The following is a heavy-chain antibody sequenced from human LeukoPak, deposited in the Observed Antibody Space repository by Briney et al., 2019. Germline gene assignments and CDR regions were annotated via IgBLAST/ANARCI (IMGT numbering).Heavy chain of an antibody. J-gene: IGHJ4*02. Sequence: ASVKVSCKASGYIFTSYHIHWVRQAPGQGLEWMGIINPSGGSTNYAQKFQGRVTMTRDTSTSTVYMELSSLRSEDTAVYYCARDLYHRYYDNSGYAFDYWGQGTLVTVSS. CDR2: INPSGGST. CDR1: GYIFTSYH. V-gene: IGHV1-46*01. D-gene: IGHD3-22*01. CDR3: ARDLYHRYYDNSGYAFDY.